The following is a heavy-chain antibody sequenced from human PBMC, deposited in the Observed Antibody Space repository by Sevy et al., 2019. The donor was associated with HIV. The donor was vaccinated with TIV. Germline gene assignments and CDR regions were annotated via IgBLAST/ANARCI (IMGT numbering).Heavy chain of an antibody. D-gene: IGHD6-13*01. CDR1: GFSVNSYA. V-gene: IGHV3-23*01. CDR2: INSSGGST. J-gene: IGHJ4*02. Sequence: GGSLRLSCAASGFSVNSYAMSWVRQAPGKGLEWVAIINSSGGSTDSADSVRGRFTISRDNSNVYLQMTSLSAEDTAVYYCVKERVNYISSWYYFEFWGQGTLVTVSS. CDR3: VKERVNYISSWYYFEF.